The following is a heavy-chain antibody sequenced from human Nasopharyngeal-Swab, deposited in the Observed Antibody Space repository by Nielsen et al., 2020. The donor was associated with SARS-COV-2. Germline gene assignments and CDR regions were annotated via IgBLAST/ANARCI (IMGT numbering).Heavy chain of an antibody. V-gene: IGHV4-4*07. CDR2: IYFSGYT. J-gene: IGHJ4*02. CDR3: ARDAQAARQFDY. D-gene: IGHD6-6*01. Sequence: GKGLEWIGRIYFSGYTNYSPSLKSRVTMSVDTSKNQFSLKLTSVTAADTAVYSCARDAQAARQFDYWGQGALVTVSS.